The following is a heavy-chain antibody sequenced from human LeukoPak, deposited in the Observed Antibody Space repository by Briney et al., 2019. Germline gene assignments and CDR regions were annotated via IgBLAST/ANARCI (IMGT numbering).Heavy chain of an antibody. CDR1: GFTFSSYE. J-gene: IGHJ5*02. D-gene: IGHD3-22*01. CDR3: ARDRSYYDGAWLDP. CDR2: ISSSGSTI. V-gene: IGHV3-48*03. Sequence: GGSLRLSCAASGFTFSSYEMNWVRQAPGKGLEWVSYISSSGSTIYYADSVKGRFTISRDNAKNSLYLQMNSLRAEDTAVYYCARDRSYYDGAWLDPWGQGTLVTVSS.